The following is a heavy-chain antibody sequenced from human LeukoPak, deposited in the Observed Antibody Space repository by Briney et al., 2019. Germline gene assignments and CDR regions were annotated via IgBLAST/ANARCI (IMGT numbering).Heavy chain of an antibody. Sequence: GGSLRLSCAASGFTFSSYAMSWVRQAPGKGLEWISAISGSGGGTYYADSVKGRFTISRDNSKNTLYLQMNSLRADDTAVYYCAKWPDLSGRRGTFDYWGQGTLVTVS. J-gene: IGHJ4*02. CDR1: GFTFSSYA. CDR3: AKWPDLSGRRGTFDY. D-gene: IGHD3-16*01. CDR2: ISGSGGGT. V-gene: IGHV3-23*01.